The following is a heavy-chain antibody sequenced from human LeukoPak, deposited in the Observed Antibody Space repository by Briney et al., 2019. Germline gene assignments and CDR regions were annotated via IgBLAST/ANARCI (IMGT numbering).Heavy chain of an antibody. CDR2: INHSGST. CDR3: ARGRRGTMVRGVNTRNYYYYGMDV. CDR1: GGSISSGGYY. D-gene: IGHD3-10*01. J-gene: IGHJ6*02. V-gene: IGHV4-39*07. Sequence: PSETLSLTCTVSGGSISSGGYYWSWIRQHPGKGLEGIGEINHSGSTNYNPSLKSRVTISVDTSKNQFSLKLSSVTAADTAVYYCARGRRGTMVRGVNTRNYYYYGMDVWDQGTTVTVSS.